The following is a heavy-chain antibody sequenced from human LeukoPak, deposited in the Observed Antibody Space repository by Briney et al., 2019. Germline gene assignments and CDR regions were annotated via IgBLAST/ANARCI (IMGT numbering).Heavy chain of an antibody. Sequence: SETLSLTCTVSDGAIAGYSWSWIRQAPGKGLEWIGYIYYSGDTNYNPSLQSRVTVSVDTSKNQFSLKLTSVSAADTAVYYCVRGPYGSGISNWFDPWGQGTQVIVSS. CDR2: IYYSGDT. V-gene: IGHV4-59*01. J-gene: IGHJ5*02. CDR1: DGAIAGYS. CDR3: VRGPYGSGISNWFDP. D-gene: IGHD3-10*01.